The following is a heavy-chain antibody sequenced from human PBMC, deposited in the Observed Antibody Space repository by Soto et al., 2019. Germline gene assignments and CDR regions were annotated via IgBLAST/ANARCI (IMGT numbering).Heavy chain of an antibody. CDR2: TSSDGSSH. D-gene: IGHD4-17*01. Sequence: QLVESGGGVVQPGRSLKLSCAASGFPFSTYVMHWVRQAPGKGLDWVALTSSDGSSHYYADSVKGRYTISRDNSNGTLYLQMNSLRPEDTAVYYCARDFLEDYGIQKVPKSYFDSWGQGALVTVSA. V-gene: IGHV3-30-3*01. J-gene: IGHJ4*02. CDR3: ARDFLEDYGIQKVPKSYFDS. CDR1: GFPFSTYV.